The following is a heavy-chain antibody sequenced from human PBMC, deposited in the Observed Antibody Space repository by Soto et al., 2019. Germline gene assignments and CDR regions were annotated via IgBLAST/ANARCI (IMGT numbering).Heavy chain of an antibody. CDR1: GFTFSSYA. CDR2: ISGSGGGT. CDR3: ASSIAVAGDAFDI. Sequence: SLRLSCAASGFTFSSYAMSWVRQAPGKGLEWVSAISGSGGGTYYADSVKGRFTISRDNAKNSLYLQMNSLRAEDTAVYYCASSIAVAGDAFDIWGQGTMVTVSS. J-gene: IGHJ3*02. V-gene: IGHV3-23*01. D-gene: IGHD6-19*01.